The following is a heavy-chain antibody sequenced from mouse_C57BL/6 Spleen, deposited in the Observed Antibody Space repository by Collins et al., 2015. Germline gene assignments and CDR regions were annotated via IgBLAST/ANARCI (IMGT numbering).Heavy chain of an antibody. CDR1: GYTFTSYW. V-gene: IGHV1-64*01. Sequence: QVQLQQPGAELVKPGASVKLSCKASGYTFTSYWMHWVKQRPGQGLEWIGMIHPNSGSTNYNEKFKSKATLTVDKSSSTAYMQLSSLTSEDSAVYYCARGADYRVYFDVWGTGTTVTVSS. J-gene: IGHJ1*03. CDR2: IHPNSGST. CDR3: ARGADYRVYFDV. D-gene: IGHD5-5*01.